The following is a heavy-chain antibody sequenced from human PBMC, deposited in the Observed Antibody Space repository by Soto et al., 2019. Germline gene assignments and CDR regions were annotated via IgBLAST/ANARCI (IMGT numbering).Heavy chain of an antibody. D-gene: IGHD3-9*01. V-gene: IGHV1-18*01. CDR2: ISAYNGNT. Sequence: GASVKVSCKASGYTFTSYGISWVRQAPGQGLEWMGWISAYNGNTNYAQKLQGRVTMTTDTSTSTAYMELRSLRSDDTAVYYCARGGRHYDILTGHQTNDYWGQGTLVTVSS. J-gene: IGHJ4*02. CDR1: GYTFTSYG. CDR3: ARGGRHYDILTGHQTNDY.